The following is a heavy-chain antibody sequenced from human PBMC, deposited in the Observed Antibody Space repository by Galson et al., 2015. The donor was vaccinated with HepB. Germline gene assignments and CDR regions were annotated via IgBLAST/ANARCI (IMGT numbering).Heavy chain of an antibody. CDR2: ISHSGGNT. CDR3: AKCSHSGRDDYAPFDI. J-gene: IGHJ3*02. V-gene: IGHV3-23*01. Sequence: SLRLSCAASGFTFSSYAMNWVRQAPGKGLEWVSDISHSGGNTHYADSVKGRFTISRDNSKNTLYLQMDRLRADDTAVYYWAKCSHSGRDDYAPFDIWGQGTMVTVSS. D-gene: IGHD4-17*01. CDR1: GFTFSSYA.